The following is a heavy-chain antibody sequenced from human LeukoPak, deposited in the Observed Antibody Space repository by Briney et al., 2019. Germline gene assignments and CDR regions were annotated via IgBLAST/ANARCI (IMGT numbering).Heavy chain of an antibody. CDR2: IYTTGTI. J-gene: IGHJ4*02. Sequence: SETLSLTCTVSGGSISSGSHYWSWIRQPAGKGLEWIGRIYTTGTIDYNPSLKSRVTISFDTSQNQFSLSLNSVTAADTAVYYCAGMSSYDALTGYYRPYYFHYWGQGTLVTVSS. V-gene: IGHV4-61*02. D-gene: IGHD3-9*01. CDR1: GGSISSGSHY. CDR3: AGMSSYDALTGYYRPYYFHY.